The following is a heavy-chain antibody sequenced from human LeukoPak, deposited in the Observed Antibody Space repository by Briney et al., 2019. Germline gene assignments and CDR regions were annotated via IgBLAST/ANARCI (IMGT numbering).Heavy chain of an antibody. J-gene: IGHJ3*02. CDR2: LNWNGGST. V-gene: IGHV3-20*04. CDR1: GFTFDDYG. Sequence: GGSLRLSCAASGFTFDDYGMSWVRQAPGKGLEWVSGLNWNGGSTGYADSVKGRFTISRDNAKNSLYLQMSSLRAEDTALYYCARVPLYCTNGVCYEDAFDIWGQGTMVTVSS. CDR3: ARVPLYCTNGVCYEDAFDI. D-gene: IGHD2-8*01.